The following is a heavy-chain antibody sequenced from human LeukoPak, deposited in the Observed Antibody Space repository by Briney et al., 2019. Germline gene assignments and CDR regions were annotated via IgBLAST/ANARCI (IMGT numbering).Heavy chain of an antibody. Sequence: GGSLRLSCAASGFTFSNAWMSWVRQAPGKGLEWVAKIKQDGRESYYVDSVKGRFTISRDNAKNSLYLQMNSLRAEDTAVYYCARDYYGSNWFDPWGQGTLVTVSS. CDR3: ARDYYGSNWFDP. D-gene: IGHD3-10*01. CDR1: GFTFSNAW. J-gene: IGHJ5*02. CDR2: IKQDGRES. V-gene: IGHV3-7*04.